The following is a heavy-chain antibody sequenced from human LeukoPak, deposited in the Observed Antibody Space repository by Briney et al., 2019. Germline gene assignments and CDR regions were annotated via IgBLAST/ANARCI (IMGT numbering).Heavy chain of an antibody. D-gene: IGHD6-13*01. J-gene: IGHJ1*01. Sequence: GGSLRLSCAASGFTFDDYAMHWVRQAPGKGLEWVSGISWNSGSIGYADSVKGRFTISRDNAKNSLYLQMNSLRAEDTALYYCARDSAPRIAAAGTQYFQHWGQGTLVTVSS. CDR3: ARDSAPRIAAAGTQYFQH. CDR2: ISWNSGSI. CDR1: GFTFDDYA. V-gene: IGHV3-9*01.